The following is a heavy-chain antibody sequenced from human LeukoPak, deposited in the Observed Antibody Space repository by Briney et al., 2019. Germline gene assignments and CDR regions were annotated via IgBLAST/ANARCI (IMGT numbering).Heavy chain of an antibody. CDR3: ATGPFGSGSYLGY. CDR2: FDPEDGET. CDR1: GYTLTELS. J-gene: IGHJ4*02. Sequence: ASVKVSCKVSGYTLTELSMHWVRQAPGEGLEWMGGFDPEDGETIYAQKFQGRVTMTGDTSTDTAYMELSSLSSEDTAVYYCATGPFGSGSYLGYWGQGTLVTVSS. D-gene: IGHD3-10*01. V-gene: IGHV1-24*01.